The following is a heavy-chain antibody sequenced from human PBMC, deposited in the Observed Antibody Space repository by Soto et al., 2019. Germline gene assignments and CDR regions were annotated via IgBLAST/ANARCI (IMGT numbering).Heavy chain of an antibody. Sequence: RASVKVSCKASGYTFTSYAMHWVRQAPGQRLEWMGWINAGNGNTKYSQKFQGRVTITRDTSASTAYMELSSLRSEDTAVYYCARDDLSGAAAGTWGQGTLVTVSS. V-gene: IGHV1-3*01. J-gene: IGHJ4*02. CDR1: GYTFTSYA. D-gene: IGHD6-13*01. CDR3: ARDDLSGAAAGT. CDR2: INAGNGNT.